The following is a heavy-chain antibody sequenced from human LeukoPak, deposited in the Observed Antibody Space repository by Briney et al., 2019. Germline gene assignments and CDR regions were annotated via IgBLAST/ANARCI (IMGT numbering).Heavy chain of an antibody. Sequence: ASVPVSYMASGYSLTSYGISRVRQAPGQGLEWMGWISAYNGNTNYAQKLQGRVTMTTDTSTSTAYMELRSLRSDDTAVYYCARGAEHIGMDVWGRGTTVTVSS. CDR2: ISAYNGNT. D-gene: IGHD2-21*01. CDR1: GYSLTSYG. J-gene: IGHJ6*02. V-gene: IGHV1-18*01. CDR3: ARGAEHIGMDV.